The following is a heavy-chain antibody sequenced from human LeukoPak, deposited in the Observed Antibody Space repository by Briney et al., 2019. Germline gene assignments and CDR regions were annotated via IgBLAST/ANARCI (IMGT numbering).Heavy chain of an antibody. CDR1: GFTFSSYA. Sequence: GGSLRLSCAASGFTFSSYAMGWVRQAPGKGLEWVAVISYDGSNKYYADSVKGRFTISRDNSKNTLYLQMNSLRAEDTAVYYCASEGSNDYYGSGSYLNFDYWGQGTLVTVSS. D-gene: IGHD3-10*01. CDR3: ASEGSNDYYGSGSYLNFDY. J-gene: IGHJ4*02. V-gene: IGHV3-30-3*01. CDR2: ISYDGSNK.